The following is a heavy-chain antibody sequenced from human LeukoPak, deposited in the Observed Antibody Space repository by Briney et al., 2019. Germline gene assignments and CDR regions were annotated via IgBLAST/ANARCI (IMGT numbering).Heavy chain of an antibody. CDR2: IMPLFGTA. Sequence: SVKVSCTASGGTFSRNDVSWVRQAPGQGLEWMGGIMPLFGTAKNAQKFQGRVTITADKSTSTAYMELSSLRSEDTAVYYCASGRTDIVVVPATLRNYYFDYWGQGTLVTVSS. D-gene: IGHD2-2*01. V-gene: IGHV1-69*06. J-gene: IGHJ4*02. CDR1: GGTFSRND. CDR3: ASGRTDIVVVPATLRNYYFDY.